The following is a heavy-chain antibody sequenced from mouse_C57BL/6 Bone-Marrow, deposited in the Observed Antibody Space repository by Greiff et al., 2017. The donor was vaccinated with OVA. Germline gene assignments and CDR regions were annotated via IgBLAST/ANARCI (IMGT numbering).Heavy chain of an antibody. V-gene: IGHV14-3*01. CDR2: IDPANGNT. CDR1: GFNIKNTY. CDR3: ALPIYYGYDDGFDY. Sequence: EVQGVESVAELVRPGASVKLSCTASGFNIKNTYMHWVKQRPEQGLEWIGRIDPANGNTKYAPKFQGKATITADTSSNTAYLQLSSLTSEDTAIYYCALPIYYGYDDGFDYWGQGTTLTVSS. D-gene: IGHD2-2*01. J-gene: IGHJ2*01.